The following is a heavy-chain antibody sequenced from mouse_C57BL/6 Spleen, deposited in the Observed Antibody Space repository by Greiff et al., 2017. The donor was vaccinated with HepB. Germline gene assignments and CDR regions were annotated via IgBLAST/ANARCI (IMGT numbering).Heavy chain of an antibody. CDR3: ARGWLLRGPYFDY. Sequence: EVNVVESGGGLVKPGGSLKLSCAASGFTFSDYGMHWVRQAPEKGLEWVAYISSGSSTIYYADTVKGRFTISRDNAKNTLFLQMTSLRSEDTAMYYCARGWLLRGPYFDYWGQGTTLTVSS. J-gene: IGHJ2*01. V-gene: IGHV5-17*01. CDR2: ISSGSSTI. D-gene: IGHD2-3*01. CDR1: GFTFSDYG.